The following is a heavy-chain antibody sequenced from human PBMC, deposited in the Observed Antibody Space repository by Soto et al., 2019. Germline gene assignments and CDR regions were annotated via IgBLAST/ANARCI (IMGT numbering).Heavy chain of an antibody. Sequence: QVQLQESGPGLVKPSETLSLTCTVSGGSISSYYWSWIRQPPGKGLEWIGYIYYSGSTNYNPSLKSRVTISVDTSKNQFSLKLSSVTAAETAVYYCARGDPFLWFGEKVYYGMDVW. J-gene: IGHJ6*01. CDR3: ARGDPFLWFGEKVYYGMDV. D-gene: IGHD3-10*01. CDR1: GGSISSYY. CDR2: IYYSGST. V-gene: IGHV4-59*01.